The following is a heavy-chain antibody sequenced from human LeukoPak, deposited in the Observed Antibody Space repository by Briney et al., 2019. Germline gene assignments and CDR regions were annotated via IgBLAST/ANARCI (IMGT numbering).Heavy chain of an antibody. V-gene: IGHV4-30-4*08. J-gene: IGHJ4*02. CDR2: IYYSGSA. CDR3: ARGPVIPAAIDDFWDYFDY. CDR1: GGSISSGDYY. Sequence: SQTLSLTYTVSGGSISSGDYYWSWIRQPPGKGLEWIGYIYYSGSAYYNPSLKSRVTISVDTSKNQFSLKLSSVTAADTAVYYCARGPVIPAAIDDFWDYFDYWGQGTLVTVSS. D-gene: IGHD2-2*01.